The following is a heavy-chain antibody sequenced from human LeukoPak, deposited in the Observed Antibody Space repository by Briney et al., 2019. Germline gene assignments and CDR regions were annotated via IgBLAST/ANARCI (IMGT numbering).Heavy chain of an antibody. D-gene: IGHD2-2*02. V-gene: IGHV1-2*02. Sequence: ASVKVSCKAAGYTFTGNYMHWVRQAPGQGLEWMGWIDPNSGGTNYAQKFQGRVAMTRDTSISTAYMELSRLRSDDTAVYYCARGTRIGYIVVVPAAIRWFDPWGQGTLVTVSS. CDR1: GYTFTGNY. CDR3: ARGTRIGYIVVVPAAIRWFDP. J-gene: IGHJ5*02. CDR2: IDPNSGGT.